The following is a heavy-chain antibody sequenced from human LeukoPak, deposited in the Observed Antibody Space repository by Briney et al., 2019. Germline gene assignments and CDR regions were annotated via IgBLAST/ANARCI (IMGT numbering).Heavy chain of an antibody. D-gene: IGHD2-15*01. J-gene: IGHJ6*02. Sequence: AASVKVSCKASGYTFTSYGISWVRQAPGQGLEWMGIINPSGGSTSYAQKFQGRVTMTRDTSTSTVYMELSSLRSEDTAGYYCARDPPLVVVVTATPAAYYCGLDLWGQGTTVTVSS. V-gene: IGHV1-46*01. CDR1: GYTFTSYG. CDR3: ARDPPLVVVVTATPAAYYCGLDL. CDR2: INPSGGST.